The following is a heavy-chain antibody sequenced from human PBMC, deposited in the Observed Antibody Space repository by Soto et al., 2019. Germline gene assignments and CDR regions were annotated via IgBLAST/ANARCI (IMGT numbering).Heavy chain of an antibody. D-gene: IGHD3-10*01. Sequence: EVQLVESGGGLVQPGGSLKLSCAASGFTFSGSAMHWVRQASGKGLEWVGRIRSKANSYATAYAASVKGRFTISRDDSKNTAYLQMNSLKTEDTAVYYSTRHVGIWFGELYYYGMDVWGQGTTVTVSS. J-gene: IGHJ6*02. V-gene: IGHV3-73*02. CDR1: GFTFSGSA. CDR2: IRSKANSYAT. CDR3: TRHVGIWFGELYYYGMDV.